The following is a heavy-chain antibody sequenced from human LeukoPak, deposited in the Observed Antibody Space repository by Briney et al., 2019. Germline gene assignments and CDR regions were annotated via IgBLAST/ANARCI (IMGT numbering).Heavy chain of an antibody. CDR2: IHHSGAI. CDR3: ARRLEKWELQRDDSFDI. Sequence: SETLSLTCAVYGGSFTGYYWSWIRQPPGKGLEWIAEIHHSGAINYNPSLKPRVAISRDTSKNQISLKLTSVTAADTAVYYCARRLEKWELQRDDSFDIWGRGTMVTVSS. V-gene: IGHV4-34*01. J-gene: IGHJ3*02. CDR1: GGSFTGYY. D-gene: IGHD1-1*01.